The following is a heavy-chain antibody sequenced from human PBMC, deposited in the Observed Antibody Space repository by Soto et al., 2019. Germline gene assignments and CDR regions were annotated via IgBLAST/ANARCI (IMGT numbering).Heavy chain of an antibody. Sequence: SETLSLTCTVSGGSISTYYWSWIRQPPGKGLEWIGYIYYSGSTSYNPSLKSRVTISVDTSKNQFSLKLRSVTAADTAVYYCASYRGALYFESWGPGILVTVSS. J-gene: IGHJ4*02. V-gene: IGHV4-59*01. CDR3: ASYRGALYFES. CDR1: GGSISTYY. D-gene: IGHD3-16*01. CDR2: IYYSGST.